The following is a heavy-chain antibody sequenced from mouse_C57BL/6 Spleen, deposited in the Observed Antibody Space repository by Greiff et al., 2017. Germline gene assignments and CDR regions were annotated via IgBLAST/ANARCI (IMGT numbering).Heavy chain of an antibody. Sequence: EVHLVESGGGLVKPGGSLTLSCAASGFTFSDYGMHWVRQAPETGLEWVAYISSGSSTIYYADTVKGRFTISRDNAKNTLCLQMTSLRSEDTAMYYCARGSFPYYAMDYWGQGTSVTVSS. J-gene: IGHJ4*01. CDR3: ARGSFPYYAMDY. V-gene: IGHV5-17*01. CDR2: ISSGSSTI. CDR1: GFTFSDYG.